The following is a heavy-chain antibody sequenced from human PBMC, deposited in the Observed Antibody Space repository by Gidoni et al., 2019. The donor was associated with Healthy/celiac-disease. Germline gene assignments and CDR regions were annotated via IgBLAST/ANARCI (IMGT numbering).Heavy chain of an antibody. CDR1: GCTFSSYA. V-gene: IGHV1-69*04. J-gene: IGHJ4*02. Sequence: QVQLVQSGAEVKKPGSSVKVSCKASGCTFSSYATSWVRQAPGQGLEWMGRIIPFLGIANYAQKFQGRVTITADKSTSTAYMELSSLRSEDTAVYYCARGKDCSGGSCYPYYYFDYWGQGTLVTVSS. D-gene: IGHD2-15*01. CDR2: IIPFLGIA. CDR3: ARGKDCSGGSCYPYYYFDY.